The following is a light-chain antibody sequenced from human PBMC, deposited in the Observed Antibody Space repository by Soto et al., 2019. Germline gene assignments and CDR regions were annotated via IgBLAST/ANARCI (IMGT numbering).Light chain of an antibody. Sequence: DIQMTQSPATLSASIGDTVTVACRASQGISNWLAWYQQKPRKAPKLLIFHASSLESGVPSRLSGSGSGTEFTLTISSLQSDDFATQYCQQYSYYPTFGQGTKVDIK. CDR1: QGISNW. CDR2: HAS. V-gene: IGKV1-5*01. J-gene: IGKJ1*01. CDR3: QQYSYYPT.